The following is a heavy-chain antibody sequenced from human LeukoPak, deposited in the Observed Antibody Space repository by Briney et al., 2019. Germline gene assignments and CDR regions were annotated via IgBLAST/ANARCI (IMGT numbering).Heavy chain of an antibody. V-gene: IGHV4-39*01. CDR3: ARLDVKYSSSWPSLDY. CDR2: IYCSGST. D-gene: IGHD6-13*01. CDR1: GGSISSSSYY. J-gene: IGHJ4*02. Sequence: PSETLSLTCTVSGGSISSSSYYWGWIRQPPGKGLEWIGSIYCSGSTYYNPSLKSRVTISVDTSKNQFSLKLSSVTAADTAVYYCARLDVKYSSSWPSLDYWGQGTLVTVSS.